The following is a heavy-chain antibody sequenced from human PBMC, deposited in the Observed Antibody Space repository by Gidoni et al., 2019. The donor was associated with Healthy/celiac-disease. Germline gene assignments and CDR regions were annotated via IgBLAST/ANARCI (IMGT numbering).Heavy chain of an antibody. CDR2: ISYDGSNK. CDR3: ARGRIVVVTGGAFDI. V-gene: IGHV3-30-3*01. CDR1: GLTFSSYA. Sequence: QVQLVESGGGVVQPGRSLRLSCAASGLTFSSYAMHWVRQAPGKGLEWVAVISYDGSNKFYADSVKGRFTISRDNSKNTLYLQMNSLRAEDTAVYYCARGRIVVVTGGAFDIWGQGTMVTVSS. J-gene: IGHJ3*02. D-gene: IGHD2-21*02.